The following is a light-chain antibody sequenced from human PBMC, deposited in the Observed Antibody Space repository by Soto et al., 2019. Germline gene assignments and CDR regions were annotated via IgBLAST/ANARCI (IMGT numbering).Light chain of an antibody. J-gene: IGKJ2*01. CDR2: KAS. CDR1: ESIKTW. V-gene: IGKV1-5*03. Sequence: DIQMTQSPSTLSASVGDRVTITCRASESIKTWLAWYQQRPGKAPNLLIYKASSLQSGVSSRFSGSGSGTEFTLIISSLQPDDSATYYCQQYNVYPYTFGQWTKVQI. CDR3: QQYNVYPYT.